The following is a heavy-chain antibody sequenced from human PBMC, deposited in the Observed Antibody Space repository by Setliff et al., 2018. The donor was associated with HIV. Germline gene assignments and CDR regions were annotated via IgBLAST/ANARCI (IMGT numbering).Heavy chain of an antibody. CDR1: GASISGYY. V-gene: IGHV4-59*01. Sequence: PSETLSLTCNVSGASISGYYWSWIRQPPGKGLEWIGYIYYSGSTNYNPSLKSRVTISVDTSKNQFSLRLSSVTAADTAVYYCARVPRQLLKGAAAYFDYWGQGTLVTVSS. CDR3: ARVPRQLLKGAAAYFDY. CDR2: IYYSGST. J-gene: IGHJ4*02. D-gene: IGHD5-18*01.